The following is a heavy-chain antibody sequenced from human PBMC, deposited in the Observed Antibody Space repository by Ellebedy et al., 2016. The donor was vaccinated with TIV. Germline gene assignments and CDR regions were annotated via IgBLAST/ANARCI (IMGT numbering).Heavy chain of an antibody. Sequence: PGGSLRLSCAASGFPFDNYAMSWVRQAPGSGLEWLSLIHYDGSREYYADSVRGRLTMSRDNSKNKVDLVLTRLRADDTGTYYCANGHSRTPDGGSWGQGVMVTVSS. D-gene: IGHD2-2*01. V-gene: IGHV3-30*02. J-gene: IGHJ1*01. CDR2: IHYDGSRE. CDR3: ANGHSRTPDGGS. CDR1: GFPFDNYA.